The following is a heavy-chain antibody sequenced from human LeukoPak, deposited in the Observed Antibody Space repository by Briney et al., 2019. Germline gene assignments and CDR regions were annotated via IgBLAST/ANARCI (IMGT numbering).Heavy chain of an antibody. V-gene: IGHV3-33*01. CDR1: GFTFSSYG. J-gene: IGHJ4*02. CDR3: ARDTVTADY. CDR2: IWYDGSNK. Sequence: PGRSLRLSCAASGFTFSSYGMHWVRQAPGKGLEWVAVIWYDGSNKYYADSVKGRFTIFRDNSKNTLYLQMNSLRAEDTAVYYCARDTVTADYWGQGTLVTVSS. D-gene: IGHD4-17*01.